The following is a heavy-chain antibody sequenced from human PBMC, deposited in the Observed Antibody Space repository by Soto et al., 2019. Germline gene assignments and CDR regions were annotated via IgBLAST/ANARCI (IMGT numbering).Heavy chain of an antibody. CDR1: AGSITSDEYY. CDR3: ARRPTGSGSSFFDY. V-gene: IGHV4-31*03. D-gene: IGHD3-10*01. J-gene: IGHJ4*02. CDR2: IHHTGST. Sequence: PSETLSLTCTVSAGSITSDEYYWNWIRYRPGKGLEWIGFIHHTGSTFYNPSLESRASISIDTSESQFSLNLASVTVADTAVYYCARRPTGSGSSFFDYWGPGTLVTVS.